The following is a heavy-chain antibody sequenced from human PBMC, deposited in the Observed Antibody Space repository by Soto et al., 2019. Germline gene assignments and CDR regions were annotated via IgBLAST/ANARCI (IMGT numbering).Heavy chain of an antibody. Sequence: EVQLVESGGGLVQPGRSVRLSCEASGFKFADYAMHWVRQAPGKGLEWVSGVSWNSEIVGYADSVKGRFTISRDNAKNSLYLDMNSLRTEDTALYYCAKDRGPCSGNKCSSLYYYYGMDVWGQGTTVTVSS. V-gene: IGHV3-9*01. CDR1: GFKFADYA. J-gene: IGHJ6*02. CDR2: VSWNSEIV. D-gene: IGHD2-15*01. CDR3: AKDRGPCSGNKCSSLYYYYGMDV.